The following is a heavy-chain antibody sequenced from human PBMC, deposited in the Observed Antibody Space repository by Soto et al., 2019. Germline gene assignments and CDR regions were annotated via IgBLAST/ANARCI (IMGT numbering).Heavy chain of an antibody. V-gene: IGHV3-48*03. Sequence: XGSLRLSCAASGFAFSSYEMNWVRQAPGKGLEWVSYIDATSNIIHYADSVEGRFTISRDNSKNSVFPQMNSLGAEDTAVYYCARDRWHRDWHPGAFDICGRRTMVTVSS. D-gene: IGHD3-9*01. CDR3: ARDRWHRDWHPGAFDI. CDR1: GFAFSSYE. CDR2: IDATSNII. J-gene: IGHJ3*02.